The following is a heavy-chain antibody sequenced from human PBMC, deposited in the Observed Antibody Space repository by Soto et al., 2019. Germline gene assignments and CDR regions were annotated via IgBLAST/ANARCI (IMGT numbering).Heavy chain of an antibody. CDR1: GFTFSSYA. Sequence: GGSLRLSCAASGFTFSSYAMSWVRQAPGKGLEWVSAISGSGGSTYYADSVKGRFTISRDNSKNTLYLQMNSLRAEDTAVYYCAKVLWRGIAARDDAFDIWGQGTMVTVSS. CDR2: ISGSGGST. CDR3: AKVLWRGIAARDDAFDI. D-gene: IGHD6-6*01. J-gene: IGHJ3*02. V-gene: IGHV3-23*01.